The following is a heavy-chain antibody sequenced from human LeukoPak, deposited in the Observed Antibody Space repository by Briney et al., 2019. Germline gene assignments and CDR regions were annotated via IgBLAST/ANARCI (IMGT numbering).Heavy chain of an antibody. CDR1: GGSISSGSYY. V-gene: IGHV4-61*02. CDR2: IYTSGST. J-gene: IGHJ4*02. CDR3: ARGDYDILTGYSDLFDY. Sequence: PSQTLSLTCTVSGGSISSGSYYWSWIRQPAGKGLEWIGRIYTSGSTNYNPSLKSRVTISVDTSKNQFSPKLSSVTAADTAVYYCARGDYDILTGYSDLFDYWGQGTLVTVSS. D-gene: IGHD3-9*01.